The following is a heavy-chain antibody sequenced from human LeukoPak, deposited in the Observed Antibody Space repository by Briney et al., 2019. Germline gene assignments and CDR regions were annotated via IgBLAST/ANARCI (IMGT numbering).Heavy chain of an antibody. CDR1: GFTFSIYW. V-gene: IGHV3-74*01. CDR2: INNDGSSI. J-gene: IGHJ4*02. Sequence: PGGSLRLSCEVSGFTFSIYWMHWIRQAPGKGLVWVSRINNDGSSIVYADSVKGRLTISRDNAKNTLYLQMNSLRAEDTAVYYCTRGMYSSAWSIDYWGQGTLVTVSS. D-gene: IGHD6-19*01. CDR3: TRGMYSSAWSIDY.